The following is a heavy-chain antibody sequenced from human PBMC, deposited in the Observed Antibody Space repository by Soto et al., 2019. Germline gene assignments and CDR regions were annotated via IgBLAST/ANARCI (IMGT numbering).Heavy chain of an antibody. V-gene: IGHV1-24*01. D-gene: IGHD1-7*01. CDR3: ATCITGTYWFDP. J-gene: IGHJ5*02. Sequence: ASVKVSCKVSGYTLTELSMHWVRQAPGEGLEWMGGFDPEDGETIYAQKFQGRVTMTEDTSTDTAYMELSSLRSEDTAVYYCATCITGTYWFDPWGQGTLVTVSS. CDR1: GYTLTELS. CDR2: FDPEDGET.